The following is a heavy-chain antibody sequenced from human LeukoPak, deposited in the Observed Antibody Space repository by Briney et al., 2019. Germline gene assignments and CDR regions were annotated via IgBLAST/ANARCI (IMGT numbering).Heavy chain of an antibody. Sequence: GGALRLSFSAPVFTFRSYEMNWVPRAPGKGLGWDSSISKIRRIIFYADSVKGRVTISRDNAKNSLYLQMNSLRAEDTAIYNCAREDTTMDFDYWGQRTLVTVSS. CDR1: VFTFRSYE. CDR2: ISKIRRII. D-gene: IGHD5-18*01. CDR3: AREDTTMDFDY. J-gene: IGHJ4*02. V-gene: IGHV3-48*03.